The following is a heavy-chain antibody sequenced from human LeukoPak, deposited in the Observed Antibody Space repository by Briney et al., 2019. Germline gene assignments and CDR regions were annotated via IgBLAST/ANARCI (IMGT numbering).Heavy chain of an antibody. D-gene: IGHD3-16*01. CDR2: INGDGSYT. CDR3: VRGSYYFYGMDV. V-gene: IGHV3-74*03. J-gene: IGHJ6*02. CDR1: GFTFCRYW. Sequence: PGGSLRLSCAASGFTFCRYWMHWVRQGPGKGLVWVAQINGDGSYTTYADSMKGRLSISRDNARNTLYLHINSLRVEDTAVFYCVRGSYYFYGMDVWGQGTTVTASS.